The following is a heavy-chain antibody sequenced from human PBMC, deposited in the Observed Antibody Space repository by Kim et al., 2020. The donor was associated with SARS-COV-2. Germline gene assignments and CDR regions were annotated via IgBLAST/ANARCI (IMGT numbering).Heavy chain of an antibody. J-gene: IGHJ6*02. Sequence: GESLKISCQGSGYTFRDFWIVLVRQMPGKGLEVMVIIYPGDSDTRYSPSFRGQVTISADNPVSTAYLQWSSLKASDSAMYYCTRLSWGAGMVFHKEHGEGRKGLDVWGQGTAVTVSS. D-gene: IGHD2-8*01. CDR1: GYTFRDFW. CDR3: TRLSWGAGMVFHKEHGEGRKGLDV. V-gene: IGHV5-51*01. CDR2: IYPGDSDT.